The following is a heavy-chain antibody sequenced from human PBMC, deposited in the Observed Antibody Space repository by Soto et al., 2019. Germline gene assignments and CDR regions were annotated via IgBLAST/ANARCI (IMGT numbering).Heavy chain of an antibody. V-gene: IGHV3-30*18. CDR1: GFTFSSYG. J-gene: IGHJ3*02. D-gene: IGHD1-26*01. CDR2: ISYDGSNK. CDR3: XKDWWGWELLARAAFDI. Sequence: PGGSLRLSCAASGFTFSSYGMHWVRQAPGKGLEWVAVISYDGSNKYYADSVKGRFTISRDNSKNTLYLQMNSLRAEDTAVYYCXKDWWGWELLARAAFDIWGQGTMVTVSS.